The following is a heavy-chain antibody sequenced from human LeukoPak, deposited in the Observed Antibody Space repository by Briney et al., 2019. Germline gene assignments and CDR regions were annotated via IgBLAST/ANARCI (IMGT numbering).Heavy chain of an antibody. J-gene: IGHJ6*03. CDR1: GFTFSSYS. CDR3: ALCDPYYYYMDV. Sequence: TGGSLRLSCAASGFTFSSYSMNWVRQAPGKGLEWVSYISSSSSTIYYADSVKGRFTISRDNAKNSLYLQMNSLRAEDTAVYYCALCDPYYYYMDVWGKGTTVTISS. D-gene: IGHD2-21*02. V-gene: IGHV3-48*01. CDR2: ISSSSSTI.